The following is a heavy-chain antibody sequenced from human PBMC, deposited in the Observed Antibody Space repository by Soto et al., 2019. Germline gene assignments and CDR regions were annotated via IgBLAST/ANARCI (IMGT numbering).Heavy chain of an antibody. Sequence: VQLLESGGGLEQPGGSLRLSCAASGFTFSSYAMSWARQAPGKGLEWVLFISASGGTTYYVDSVKGRFTISREASKNTLYLQMNSLSAEDKAIYYCATFMLLFEDPGWGRPMDVWGQGTAVTFSS. CDR3: ATFMLLFEDPGWGRPMDV. CDR1: GFTFSSYA. CDR2: ISASGGTT. D-gene: IGHD3-10*01. V-gene: IGHV3-23*01. J-gene: IGHJ6*01.